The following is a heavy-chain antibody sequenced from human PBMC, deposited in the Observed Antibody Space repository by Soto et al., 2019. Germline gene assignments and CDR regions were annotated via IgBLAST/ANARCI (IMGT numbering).Heavy chain of an antibody. J-gene: IGHJ4*02. Sequence: ESGGGVVQPGRSLRLSCAASGFTFSSYGMHWVRQAPGKGLEWVAVIWYDGSNKYYADSVKGRFTISRDNSKNTLYLQMNSLRAEDTAVYYCARVLFSMIVVAPSGYWGQGTLVTVSS. CDR3: ARVLFSMIVVAPSGY. V-gene: IGHV3-33*01. D-gene: IGHD3-22*01. CDR2: IWYDGSNK. CDR1: GFTFSSYG.